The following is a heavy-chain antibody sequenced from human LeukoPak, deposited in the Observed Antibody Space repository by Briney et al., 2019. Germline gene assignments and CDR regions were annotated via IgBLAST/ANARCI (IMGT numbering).Heavy chain of an antibody. V-gene: IGHV3-30*14. D-gene: IGHD4-17*01. CDR3: ARDGLFYGDYQGRYFDY. CDR2: ISFDGSNK. Sequence: AGGSLRLSCAASGFTFSTFAMHWVRRAPGKGLEWVAVISFDGSNKYFADSVRGRFTISRDNSKNTLYLQMNSLRAEDTAVYYCARDGLFYGDYQGRYFDYWGQGTLVTVSS. CDR1: GFTFSTFA. J-gene: IGHJ4*02.